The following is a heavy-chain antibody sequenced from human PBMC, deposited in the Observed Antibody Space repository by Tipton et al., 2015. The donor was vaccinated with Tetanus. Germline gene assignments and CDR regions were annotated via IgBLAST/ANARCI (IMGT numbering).Heavy chain of an antibody. CDR1: GYTFTSYG. CDR2: ISAYNRNT. J-gene: IGHJ3*02. V-gene: IGHV1-18*01. CDR3: ARDPPVGITGTTHDAFDI. D-gene: IGHD1-20*01. Sequence: QVQLVQSGAEVKKPGASVKVSCKASGYTFTSYGISWVRQAPGQGLEWMGWISAYNRNTNYAQKLQGRVTMTTNTSTSTAYMELRSLRSDDPAVYYCARDPPVGITGTTHDAFDIWGQGTMVTVSS.